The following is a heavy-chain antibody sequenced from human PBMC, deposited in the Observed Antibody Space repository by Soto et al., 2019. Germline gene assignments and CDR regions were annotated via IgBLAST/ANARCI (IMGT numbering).Heavy chain of an antibody. CDR3: ARGNDVLGY. CDR2: IYYSGST. J-gene: IGHJ4*02. V-gene: IGHV4-30-4*01. CDR1: GGRISSGDYY. Sequence: PLSLTCTFSGGRISSGDYYWSWIRQPPGKGLEWIGYIYYSGSTYYNPSLKSRVTISVDTSKKQFSLKLSSVTAADKAVYYCARGNDVLGYWGQGTLVTGSS.